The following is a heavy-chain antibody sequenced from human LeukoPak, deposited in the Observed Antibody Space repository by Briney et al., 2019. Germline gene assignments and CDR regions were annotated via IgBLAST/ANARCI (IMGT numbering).Heavy chain of an antibody. D-gene: IGHD1-1*01. CDR1: GGSISSGDSY. Sequence: SETLSLTCTVSGGSISSGDSYWSWLRQPPGKGLEWIGSIYYSVSTYFNPSLKSRVTISVDTSKNEFSLKLSSVTAADTAVYYCATATGTSSLYYFDYWGQGTLVTVSS. CDR3: ATATGTSSLYYFDY. CDR2: IYYSVST. V-gene: IGHV4-30-4*02. J-gene: IGHJ4*02.